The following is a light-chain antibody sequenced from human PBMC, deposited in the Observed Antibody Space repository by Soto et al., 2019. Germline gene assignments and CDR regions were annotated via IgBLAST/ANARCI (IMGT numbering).Light chain of an antibody. CDR2: AAS. CDR3: QQLHGYPIT. J-gene: IGKJ5*01. CDR1: QGIDTS. Sequence: ILLTQSPSSLSASVCDSVTITCRASQGIDTSLAWYQQKPGKAPKLLIYAASNFQSGVPSRFSGSGSGTHFTLTISSLQPEDFATYYCQQLHGYPITFGQGTRLEIK. V-gene: IGKV1-9*01.